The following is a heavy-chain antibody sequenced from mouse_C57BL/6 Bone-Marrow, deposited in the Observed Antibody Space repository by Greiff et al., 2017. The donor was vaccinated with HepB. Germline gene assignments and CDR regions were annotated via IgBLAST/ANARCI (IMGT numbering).Heavy chain of an antibody. J-gene: IGHJ3*01. D-gene: IGHD2-4*01. CDR1: GYTFTEYT. V-gene: IGHV1-62-2*01. CDR2: FYPGSGSI. CDR3: ARHEEAYDYEGWFAY. Sequence: VQGVESGAELVKPGASVKLSCKASGYTFTEYTIHWVKQRSGQGLEWIGWFYPGSGSIKYNEKFKDKATLTADKSSSTVYMELSRLTSEDSVVYFCARHEEAYDYEGWFAYWGQGTLVTVSA.